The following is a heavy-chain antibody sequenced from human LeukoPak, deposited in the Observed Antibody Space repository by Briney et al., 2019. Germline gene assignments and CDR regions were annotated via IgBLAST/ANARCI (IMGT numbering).Heavy chain of an antibody. CDR2: INSGGGPI. D-gene: IGHD3-10*01. V-gene: IGHV3-48*03. J-gene: IGHJ3*02. Sequence: GGSLRLSCAASGLSFSTVEMNWVRQAPGKGLEWVSYINSGGGPIYYTDSMKGRLTLSRDNAKNSLYLQMNSLRAEDTAVYYCAGGSRVSKYGLALDIWGQGTVVTVSS. CDR1: GLSFSTVE. CDR3: AGGSRVSKYGLALDI.